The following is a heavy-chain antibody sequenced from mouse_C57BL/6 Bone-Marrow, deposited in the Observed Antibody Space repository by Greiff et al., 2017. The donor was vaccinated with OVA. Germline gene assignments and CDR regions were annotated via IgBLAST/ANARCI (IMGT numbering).Heavy chain of an antibody. Sequence: VQLQQPGAELVRPGASVKLSCTASGFNIKDDYMHWVKQRPEQGLEWIGWIDPENGDTEYASKFQGKATITADTSSNKAYLQLSSLTSEDTAVYYCTTVTAPWFAYWGQGTLVTVSA. D-gene: IGHD2-13*01. CDR1: GFNIKDDY. V-gene: IGHV14-4*01. CDR3: TTVTAPWFAY. CDR2: IDPENGDT. J-gene: IGHJ3*01.